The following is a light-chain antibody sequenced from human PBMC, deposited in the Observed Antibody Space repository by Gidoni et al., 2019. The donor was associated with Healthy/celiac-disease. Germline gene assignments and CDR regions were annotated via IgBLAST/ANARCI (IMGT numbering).Light chain of an antibody. CDR3: QQRSNLPRT. V-gene: IGKV3-11*01. Sequence: EIVLTQSPATLSLSPGERATLSCRASQSVSSYLAWYQQKPGQAPRLLIYDASNRATGIPARFSGSGSGTDFTLTISSLEPEDFAVYYCQQRSNLPRTFXQXTKVXIK. CDR2: DAS. J-gene: IGKJ1*01. CDR1: QSVSSY.